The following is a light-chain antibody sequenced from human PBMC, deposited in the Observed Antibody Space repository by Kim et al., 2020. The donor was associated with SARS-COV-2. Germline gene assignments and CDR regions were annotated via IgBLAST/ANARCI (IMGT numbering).Light chain of an antibody. V-gene: IGKV1-6*01. J-gene: IGKJ2*01. CDR1: QDIRND. CDR2: AAS. CDR3: LQDYNYPYT. Sequence: GDRVTITCRASQDIRNDLGWYQQKPGKAPELLIYAASSLQSGVPSRFAGSGSGTDFTLTISSLQPEDFATYYCLQDYNYPYTFGQGTKLEIK.